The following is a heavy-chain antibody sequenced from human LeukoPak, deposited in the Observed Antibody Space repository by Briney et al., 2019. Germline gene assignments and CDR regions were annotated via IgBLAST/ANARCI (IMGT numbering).Heavy chain of an antibody. CDR1: GFTVSSNY. J-gene: IGHJ4*02. V-gene: IGHV3-66*01. CDR3: ARRSVAAAGYFDY. CDR2: IYSGGST. Sequence: GGSLRLSCAASGFTVSSNYMSWVRRAPGKGLEWVSVIYSGGSTYYADSVKGRFTISRDNSKNTLYLQMNSLRAEDTAVYYCARRSVAAAGYFDYWGQGTLVTVSS. D-gene: IGHD6-13*01.